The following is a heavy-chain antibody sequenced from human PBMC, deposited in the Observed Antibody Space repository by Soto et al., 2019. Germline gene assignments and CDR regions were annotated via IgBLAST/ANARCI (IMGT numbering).Heavy chain of an antibody. CDR1: GYSFTSYW. Sequence: GESLKISCKGSGYSFTSYWIGWVRQMPGKGLEWMGSIYPGDSDTTYSPSFQGQVTISADKSISTAYLKWSSLKASDTAMYYCARLAGPYYYYYGMDVWGQGTTVTVSS. CDR2: IYPGDSDT. V-gene: IGHV5-51*01. D-gene: IGHD6-13*01. CDR3: ARLAGPYYYYYGMDV. J-gene: IGHJ6*02.